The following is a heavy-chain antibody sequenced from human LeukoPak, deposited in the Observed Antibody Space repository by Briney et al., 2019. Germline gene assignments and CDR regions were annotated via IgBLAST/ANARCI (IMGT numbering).Heavy chain of an antibody. CDR2: INHSGST. CDR1: GGSFSGYY. V-gene: IGHV4-34*01. D-gene: IGHD2-15*01. CDR3: ARPGGCSGGSCYSGVVY. J-gene: IGHJ4*02. Sequence: PSETLSLTCAVYGGSFSGYYWSWIRQPPGKGLEWIGEINHSGSTNYNPSLKSRVTISVDTSKNQFSLKLSSVTAADTAVYYCARPGGCSGGSCYSGVVYWGQGTLVTVSS.